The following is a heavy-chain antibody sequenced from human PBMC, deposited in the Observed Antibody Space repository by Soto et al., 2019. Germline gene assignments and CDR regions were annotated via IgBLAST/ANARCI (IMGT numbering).Heavy chain of an antibody. Sequence: WRSLRLSCAASGFTFSSYGMHWVRQAPGKGLEWVAVIWYDGSEKYYVDSVKGRFTISRDNAKNSLYLQMNSLRAEDTAVYYCAREYSSSEKGYYYGMDVWGQGTTVTGSS. J-gene: IGHJ6*02. CDR1: GFTFSSYG. CDR3: AREYSSSEKGYYYGMDV. CDR2: IWYDGSEK. D-gene: IGHD6-6*01. V-gene: IGHV3-33*01.